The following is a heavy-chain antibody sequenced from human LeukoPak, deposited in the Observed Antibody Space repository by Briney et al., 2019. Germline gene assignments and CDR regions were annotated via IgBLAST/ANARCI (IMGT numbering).Heavy chain of an antibody. CDR1: GYTFTSYA. D-gene: IGHD2-2*01. CDR3: ARVGCSSTSCGNWFDP. CDR2: INAGNGNT. J-gene: IGHJ5*02. V-gene: IGHV1-3*01. Sequence: ASVKVSCKASGYTFTSYAMHWVRQAPGQRLEWMGWINAGNGNTKHSQKFQGRVTITRDTSASTAYMELSSLRSEDTAVYYCARVGCSSTSCGNWFDPWGQGTLVTVSS.